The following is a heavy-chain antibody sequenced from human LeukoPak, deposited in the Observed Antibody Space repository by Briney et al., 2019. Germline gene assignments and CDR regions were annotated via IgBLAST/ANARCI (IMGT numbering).Heavy chain of an antibody. CDR3: ARDRPLRGIFRVLKGIYLDP. CDR2: ISTSGSDL. J-gene: IGHJ5*02. Sequence: PGGSLRLSCTASGFTFIAYEMNWVRQAPGKGLEWLSYISTSGSDLYYADSVKGRFTISRYNAKNSLYLQMNSLRVDDTAVYYCARDRPLRGIFRVLKGIYLDPWGQGTLVTVSS. V-gene: IGHV3-48*03. CDR1: GFTFIAYE. D-gene: IGHD3-3*01.